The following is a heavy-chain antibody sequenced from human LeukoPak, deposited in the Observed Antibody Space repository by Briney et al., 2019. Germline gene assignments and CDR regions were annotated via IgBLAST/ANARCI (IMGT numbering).Heavy chain of an antibody. CDR3: ATSTAGGTDAFDI. CDR1: GDSIRSYY. D-gene: IGHD3-16*01. CDR2: IYNRGST. V-gene: IGHV4-59*01. Sequence: SETLSLTCTVSGDSIRSYYWSWIRQPPGKGLEWIGYIYNRGSTNYNPSLKSRVTISVDTSKNQFSLKLTSVTAADTAVYFRATSTAGGTDAFDIWGQGTMVSVSS. J-gene: IGHJ3*02.